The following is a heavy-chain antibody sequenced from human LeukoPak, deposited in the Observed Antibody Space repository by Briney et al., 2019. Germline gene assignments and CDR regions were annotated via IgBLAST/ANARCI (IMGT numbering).Heavy chain of an antibody. CDR3: ARVAKQQRNHNWFDP. CDR2: IKQDGSEK. V-gene: IGHV3-7*01. CDR1: GFTFSSYW. Sequence: GGSLRLSCAASGFTFSSYWMSWVRQAPGKGLEWVANIKQDGSEKYYVDSVKGRFTISRDNAKNSLYLQMNSLRAEDTAVYHCARVAKQQRNHNWFDPWGQGTLVTVSS. J-gene: IGHJ5*02. D-gene: IGHD6-13*01.